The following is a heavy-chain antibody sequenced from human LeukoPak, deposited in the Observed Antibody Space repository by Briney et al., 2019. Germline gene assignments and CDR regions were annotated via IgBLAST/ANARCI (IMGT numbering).Heavy chain of an antibody. V-gene: IGHV3-7*01. J-gene: IGHJ6*02. Sequence: TGGSLRLSCAASGFTFSTYWMTWVRQAPGKGLEWVANIKQDGSEKFYVDSVKGRFTVSRDNAKNSLYLQMNSPRAEDTAVYYCVRVNGMDVWGQGTTVTVSS. CDR2: IKQDGSEK. CDR1: GFTFSTYW. CDR3: VRVNGMDV.